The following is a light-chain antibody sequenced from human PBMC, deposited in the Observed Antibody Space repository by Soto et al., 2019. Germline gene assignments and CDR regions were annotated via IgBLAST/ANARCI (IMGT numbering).Light chain of an antibody. J-gene: IGLJ3*02. Sequence: QSALTQPASVSGSPGQSITISCTGTSADVGGYNRVSWYQHHPGKAPKLMIYEVSNRPSGISDRFSGSKSGNTASLTISGLQAEDEADYYCVSSTSSTTWVFGGGTQLTVL. CDR1: SADVGGYNR. CDR3: VSSTSSTTWV. CDR2: EVS. V-gene: IGLV2-14*01.